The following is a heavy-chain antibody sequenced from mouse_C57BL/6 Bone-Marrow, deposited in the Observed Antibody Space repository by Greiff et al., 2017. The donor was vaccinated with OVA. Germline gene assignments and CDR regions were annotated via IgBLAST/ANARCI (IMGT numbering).Heavy chain of an antibody. CDR3: AGKIYYGNYGYAMDY. CDR2: IFPGSGST. Sequence: QVQLQQSGPELVKPGASVTISCKASGYTFTDYYINWVKQRPGQGLEWIGWIFPGSGSTYYNEKFKGKATLTVDKSSSTAYMLLSSLTSEDSAVYFCAGKIYYGNYGYAMDYWGQGASVTVSS. D-gene: IGHD2-1*01. V-gene: IGHV1-75*01. CDR1: GYTFTDYY. J-gene: IGHJ4*01.